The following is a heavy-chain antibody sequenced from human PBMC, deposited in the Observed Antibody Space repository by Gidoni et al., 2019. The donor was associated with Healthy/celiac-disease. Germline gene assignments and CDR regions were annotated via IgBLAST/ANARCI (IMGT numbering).Heavy chain of an antibody. CDR3: ARGFKVGADY. D-gene: IGHD1-26*01. Sequence: EVQLVASGGGLVKPGGSLRLSCAASGFTFSSYSMNWVRQAPGKGLEWVSSISSSSSYIYYADSVKGRFTISRDNAKNSLDLQMNSLRAEDTAVYYCARGFKVGADYWGQGTLVTVSS. J-gene: IGHJ4*02. CDR2: ISSSSSYI. V-gene: IGHV3-21*01. CDR1: GFTFSSYS.